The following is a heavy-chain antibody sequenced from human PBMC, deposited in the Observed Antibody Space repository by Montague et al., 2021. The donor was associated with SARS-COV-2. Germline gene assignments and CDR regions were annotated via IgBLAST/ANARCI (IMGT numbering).Heavy chain of an antibody. V-gene: IGHV4-59*08. Sequence: SETLSLTCTVSGASINTYYWAWIRQPPGKGLEWIGYVHFSGSTNYNPSLRSRVTLSVDTSRNQFSLTLTSVTAADTAVYDCARHLPGSGSFSNFWGPGILVTVSS. CDR1: GASINTYY. CDR3: ARHLPGSGSFSNF. D-gene: IGHD3-10*01. J-gene: IGHJ4*02. CDR2: VHFSGST.